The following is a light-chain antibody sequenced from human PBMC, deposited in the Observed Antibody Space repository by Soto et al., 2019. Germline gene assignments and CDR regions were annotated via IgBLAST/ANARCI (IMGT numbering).Light chain of an antibody. CDR2: DVS. CDR3: SSSTSSSTPYV. J-gene: IGLJ1*01. V-gene: IGLV2-14*01. CDR1: SSDVGGYNY. Sequence: QSVLTQPASVSGSPGQSITISCTGTSSDVGGYNYVSWYQQHPGKAPKLMIYDVSNRPSGVSNRFSGSKSGNTASLTISGLQAEYEADYYCSSSTSSSTPYVFGTGTKVTVL.